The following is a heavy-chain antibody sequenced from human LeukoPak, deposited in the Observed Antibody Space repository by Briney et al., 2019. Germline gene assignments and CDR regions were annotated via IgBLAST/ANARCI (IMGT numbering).Heavy chain of an antibody. CDR2: IKSKTDGWTT. J-gene: IGHJ3*02. Sequence: GGSLRLSCAASGFTFSNAWMSWVRQAPGKGLEWVGRIKSKTDGWTTDYAAPVKGRFTISRDDSKNTLYLQMDSLKTEDTAVYYCTSYDILTGYDAFDIWGQGTMVTVSS. D-gene: IGHD3-9*01. V-gene: IGHV3-15*01. CDR3: TSYDILTGYDAFDI. CDR1: GFTFSNAW.